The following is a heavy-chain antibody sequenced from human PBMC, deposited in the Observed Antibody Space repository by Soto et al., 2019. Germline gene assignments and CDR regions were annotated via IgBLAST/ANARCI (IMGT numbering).Heavy chain of an antibody. J-gene: IGHJ6*02. CDR2: ITHIFGTA. CDR3: AGPRGEDTSGYSYGMGA. Sequence: GAPVKVSCEAPGGTFSSYYINWVRQAPGQGRERMGRITHIFGTANYAQTCQGRGTITADESTSTGYMELSSLRSEDTAVYYCAGPRGEDTSGYSYGMGAWGQGSTVTVSS. D-gene: IGHD3-22*01. CDR1: GGTFSSYY. V-gene: IGHV1-69*13.